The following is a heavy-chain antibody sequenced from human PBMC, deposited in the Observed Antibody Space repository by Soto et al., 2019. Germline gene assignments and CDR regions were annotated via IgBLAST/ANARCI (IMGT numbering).Heavy chain of an antibody. CDR3: NAYPDFWGGHTPL. Sequence: EVQLVESGGGLVQPGGSLRLSCAASGFSITNTWMHWVRQAPGKGLEWVGRVKSKADGGTADYAAPGKGRFTVSRDDSKNTQYLQMNSLKMADTAVYYCNAYPDFWGGHTPLWGQGTRVTVSS. J-gene: IGHJ4*02. CDR2: VKSKADGGTA. D-gene: IGHD3-3*01. CDR1: GFSITNTW. V-gene: IGHV3-15*07.